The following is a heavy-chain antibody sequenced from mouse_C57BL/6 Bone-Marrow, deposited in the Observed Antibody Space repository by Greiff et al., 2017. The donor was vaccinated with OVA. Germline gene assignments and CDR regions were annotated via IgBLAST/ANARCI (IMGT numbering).Heavy chain of an antibody. D-gene: IGHD1-1*01. CDR3: ARVRVVAGWYFDV. CDR2: IYPGSVIT. Sequence: RPGQGLEWLVAIYPGSVITNYHEQFKRKATLTVDTSSSTAYMQLSRLTSEDSAVYYCARVRVVAGWYFDVWGTGTTVTVST. V-gene: IGHV1-55*01. J-gene: IGHJ1*03.